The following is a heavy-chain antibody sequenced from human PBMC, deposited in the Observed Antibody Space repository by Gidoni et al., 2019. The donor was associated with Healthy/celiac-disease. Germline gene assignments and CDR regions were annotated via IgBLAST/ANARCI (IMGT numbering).Heavy chain of an antibody. V-gene: IGHV1-69*01. D-gene: IGHD6-6*01. Sequence: QVQLVQSGAEVTKPGSSVKVSCKASGGTFSSYAISWVRQAPGQGLEWMGGIIPIFGTANYAQKFQGRVTITADESTSTAYMELSSLRSEDTAVYYCATEPDSGGHSSSSDWFDPWGQGTLVTVSS. CDR1: GGTFSSYA. CDR3: ATEPDSGGHSSSSDWFDP. J-gene: IGHJ5*02. CDR2: IIPIFGTA.